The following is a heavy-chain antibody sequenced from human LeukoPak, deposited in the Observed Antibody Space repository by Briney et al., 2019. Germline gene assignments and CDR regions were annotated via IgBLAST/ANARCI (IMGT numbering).Heavy chain of an antibody. D-gene: IGHD6-19*01. Sequence: ASVKVSCKASGYTFTSYGFNWLRQAPGHGLEWMGWISTYNGNTNYAQKLQGRVTMTTDTSTSTAYMELRSLRSDDTAVYYCARGSGWYGIYYFDYWGQGTLVTVSS. CDR2: ISTYNGNT. V-gene: IGHV1-18*01. J-gene: IGHJ4*02. CDR3: ARGSGWYGIYYFDY. CDR1: GYTFTSYG.